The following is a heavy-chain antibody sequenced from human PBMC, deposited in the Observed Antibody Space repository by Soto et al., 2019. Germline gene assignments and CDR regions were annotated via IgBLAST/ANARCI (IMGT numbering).Heavy chain of an antibody. J-gene: IGHJ5*02. Sequence: GKSLKISCKGSVYSFTSYWIGWVRQMPGKGLEWMGIIYPGDSDARYSPSFQGQVTISADKSISTAYLQWSSLKASDTAMYYCALAQGDCSGGSCYSPWFDPWGQGTLVTVSS. CDR3: ALAQGDCSGGSCYSPWFDP. CDR1: VYSFTSYW. V-gene: IGHV5-51*01. CDR2: IYPGDSDA. D-gene: IGHD2-15*01.